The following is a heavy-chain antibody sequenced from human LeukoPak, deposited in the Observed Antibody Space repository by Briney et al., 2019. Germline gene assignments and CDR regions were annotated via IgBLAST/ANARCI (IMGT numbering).Heavy chain of an antibody. CDR2: FDPEDGET. D-gene: IGHD3-10*01. CDR3: ATGTYYYGSARFDP. V-gene: IGHV1-24*01. CDR1: GYTLTELS. J-gene: IGHJ5*02. Sequence: ASVKVPCKVSGYTLTELSMHWVRQAPGKGLEGVGGFDPEDGETIYAQKFQGGVTMTEDTSTDTAYMELSSLRSEDTAVYYCATGTYYYGSARFDPWGQGTLVTVSS.